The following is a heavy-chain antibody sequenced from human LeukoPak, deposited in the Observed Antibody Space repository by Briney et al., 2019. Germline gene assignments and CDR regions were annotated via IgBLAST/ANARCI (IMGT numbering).Heavy chain of an antibody. Sequence: GGSLRLSCAASGFTFSSYWMSWVRQAPGKGLEWVANIKQDGSEKYYVDSVKGRFTISRDNAKNSLYLQMNSLRAEDTAVYYCARLDGPYYYYYGMDVWGQGTTVTVSS. CDR2: IKQDGSEK. CDR3: ARLDGPYYYYYGMDV. V-gene: IGHV3-7*01. D-gene: IGHD5-24*01. CDR1: GFTFSSYW. J-gene: IGHJ6*02.